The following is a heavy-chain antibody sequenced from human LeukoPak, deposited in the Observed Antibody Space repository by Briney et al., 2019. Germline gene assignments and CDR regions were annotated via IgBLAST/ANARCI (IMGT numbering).Heavy chain of an antibody. CDR1: GYSFPIYW. V-gene: IGHV5-51*01. J-gene: IGHJ4*02. Sequence: GESLKISCEASGYSFPIYWIGWVRQMPGKGLEWMGIIYPSDSDTKYSPSFQGQVTISVDKVTRTTYLQWNSLKASDTAIYYCAKRSGHDSDDYYLFDFWGQGTLVTVSS. CDR3: AKRSGHDSDDYYLFDF. CDR2: IYPSDSDT. D-gene: IGHD3-22*01.